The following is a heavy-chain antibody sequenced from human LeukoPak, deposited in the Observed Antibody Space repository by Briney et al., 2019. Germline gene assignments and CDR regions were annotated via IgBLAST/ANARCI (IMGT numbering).Heavy chain of an antibody. D-gene: IGHD2-15*01. J-gene: IGHJ4*02. Sequence: SGGSLRLSCAASGFTFSSYSMNWVRQAPGKGLEWVSSISSSSSYIYYADSVKGRFTISRDNAKNSLYLQMNSLRAEDTAVYYCASRQALGGWPIDYWGQGTLVTVSS. V-gene: IGHV3-21*04. CDR3: ASRQALGGWPIDY. CDR1: GFTFSSYS. CDR2: ISSSSSYI.